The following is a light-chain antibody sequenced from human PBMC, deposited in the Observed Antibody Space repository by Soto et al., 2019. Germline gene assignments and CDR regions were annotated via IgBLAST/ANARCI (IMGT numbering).Light chain of an antibody. CDR1: QSISSW. Sequence: DIQMTQSPSTLSASVGDRFTITCRASQSISSWLAWYQQKPGKAPKLLIYKASSLESGVPSRFSGSGSGTEFTLTISSLQPDDFATYYCQQYNSYSWPFGQGTTGDIK. CDR2: KAS. V-gene: IGKV1-5*03. CDR3: QQYNSYSWP. J-gene: IGKJ1*01.